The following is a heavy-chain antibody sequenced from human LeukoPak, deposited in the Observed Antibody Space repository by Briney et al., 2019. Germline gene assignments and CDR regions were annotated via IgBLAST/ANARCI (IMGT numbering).Heavy chain of an antibody. V-gene: IGHV1-46*01. CDR2: INPVGGST. CDR1: GYTFTSYY. J-gene: IGHJ3*02. Sequence: ASVKVSCKASGYTFTSYYMHWVRQAPGQGLEWMGIINPVGGSTTYAQNFQGRVIMSRDTSTSTVYMELSSLRSEDTAVYYCARSSMVRGVIITSNVDAFDIWGQGTMVTVSS. CDR3: ARSSMVRGVIITSNVDAFDI. D-gene: IGHD3-10*01.